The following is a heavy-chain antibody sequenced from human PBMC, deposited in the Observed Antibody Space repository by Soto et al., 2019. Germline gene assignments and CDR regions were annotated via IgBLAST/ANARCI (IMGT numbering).Heavy chain of an antibody. CDR1: GFAFSSYA. J-gene: IGHJ6*02. V-gene: IGHV3-30-3*01. Sequence: GGSLRLSCAASGFAFSSYAMHWVRQAPGKXLEWVAVIPYDGSNKYYADSVKGRFTISRDNSKNTLYLQMNSLRAEDTAVYYCARDQGTFGSWDYYYGMDVWGQGTTVTVSS. CDR2: IPYDGSNK. D-gene: IGHD3-10*01. CDR3: ARDQGTFGSWDYYYGMDV.